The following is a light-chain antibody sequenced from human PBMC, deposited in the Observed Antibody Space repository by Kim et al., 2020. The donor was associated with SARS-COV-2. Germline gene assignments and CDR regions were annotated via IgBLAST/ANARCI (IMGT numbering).Light chain of an antibody. Sequence: SYELTQPPSVSVAPGKTATITCGGNDIGDKSVHWYQQKPGQAPLLVINYDSGRPSVVPERFSGSNSGYAAALTINRVEAGDEADYYCQVWDATGGHVIFG. J-gene: IGLJ2*01. V-gene: IGLV3-21*04. CDR3: QVWDATGGHVI. CDR1: DIGDKS. CDR2: YDS.